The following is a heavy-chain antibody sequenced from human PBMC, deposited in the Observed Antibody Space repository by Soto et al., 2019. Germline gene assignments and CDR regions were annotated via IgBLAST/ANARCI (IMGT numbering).Heavy chain of an antibody. CDR3: ARDSGLFDY. V-gene: IGHV3-23*01. D-gene: IGHD5-12*01. J-gene: IGHJ4*02. Sequence: PGGSLRLSCAASGFTFSSYAMSWVRQAPGKGLEWVSAISGSGGSTYYADSVKGRFTISRDNSKNTLYLQMNSLRAENTAVYYWARDSGLFDYWGQGTLVTVSS. CDR1: GFTFSSYA. CDR2: ISGSGGST.